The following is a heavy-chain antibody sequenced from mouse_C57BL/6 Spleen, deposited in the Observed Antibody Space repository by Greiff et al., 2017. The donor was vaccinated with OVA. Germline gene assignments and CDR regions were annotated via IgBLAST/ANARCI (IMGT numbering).Heavy chain of an antibody. J-gene: IGHJ1*03. D-gene: IGHD1-1*01. CDR3: ARDHYYGSSLGYFDV. V-gene: IGHV5-4*01. CDR2: ISDGGSYT. CDR1: GFTFSSYA. Sequence: EVKLMESGGGLVKPGGSLKLSCAASGFTFSSYAMSWVRQTPEKRLEWVATISDGGSYTYYPDNVKGRFTTSRDNAKHNLYLQMSHLKSEDTAMYYCARDHYYGSSLGYFDVWGTGTTVTVSS.